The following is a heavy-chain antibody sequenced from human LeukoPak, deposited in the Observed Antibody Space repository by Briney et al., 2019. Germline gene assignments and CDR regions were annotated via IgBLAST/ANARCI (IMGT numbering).Heavy chain of an antibody. CDR2: IYHSGST. Sequence: SETLSLTCAVSGYSIRSGYYWGWIRQPPGKGLEWIGSIYHSGSTYYNPSLKSRVTISVDTSKNQFSLKLSSVTAADTAVYYCAMEVVPAAMWSLHWFDPWGQGTLVTVSS. CDR3: AMEVVPAAMWSLHWFDP. V-gene: IGHV4-38-2*01. D-gene: IGHD2-2*01. CDR1: GYSIRSGYY. J-gene: IGHJ5*02.